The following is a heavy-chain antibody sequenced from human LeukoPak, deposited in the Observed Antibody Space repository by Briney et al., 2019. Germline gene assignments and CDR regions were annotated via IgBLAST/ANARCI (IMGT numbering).Heavy chain of an antibody. CDR1: GGTFSSYA. V-gene: IGHV1-69*13. J-gene: IGHJ5*02. CDR2: IIPIFGTA. Sequence: ASVKVSCKASGGTFSSYAISWVRQAPGQGLEWMGGIIPIFGTANYAQKFQGRVTITADESTSTAYMELSSLRSEDTAVYYCARYFEQLDGAWFDPWGQGTLVTVSS. CDR3: ARYFEQLDGAWFDP. D-gene: IGHD6-13*01.